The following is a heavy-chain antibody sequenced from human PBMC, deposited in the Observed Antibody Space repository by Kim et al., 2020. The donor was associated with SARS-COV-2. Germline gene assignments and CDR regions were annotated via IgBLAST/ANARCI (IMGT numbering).Heavy chain of an antibody. CDR2: IRPDGSET. J-gene: IGHJ3*02. CDR1: GFTFTNYW. V-gene: IGHV3-74*01. Sequence: GGSLRLSCAASGFTFTNYWMHWVRQAPGKGLVWVSRIRPDGSETGYSDSVRGRFTISRDIAKNMLYLQMNSLTAEDTAVYYCTREARLTIVSPGAFDIWGRGTMVTASS. D-gene: IGHD3-10*01. CDR3: TREARLTIVSPGAFDI.